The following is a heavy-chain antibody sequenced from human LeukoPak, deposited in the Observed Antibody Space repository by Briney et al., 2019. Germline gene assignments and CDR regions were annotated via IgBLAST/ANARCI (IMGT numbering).Heavy chain of an antibody. D-gene: IGHD3-3*01. J-gene: IGHJ4*02. CDR1: GYTLTELS. V-gene: IGHV1-24*01. Sequence: ASVKVSCKVSGYTLTELSMHWVRQAPGKGREWMGGFDPEDGETIYAQRFQGRVTMTEDTSTDTAYMELSSLRSEDTAVYYCATAPYDFWSGYYTRYWGQGTLVTVSS. CDR2: FDPEDGET. CDR3: ATAPYDFWSGYYTRY.